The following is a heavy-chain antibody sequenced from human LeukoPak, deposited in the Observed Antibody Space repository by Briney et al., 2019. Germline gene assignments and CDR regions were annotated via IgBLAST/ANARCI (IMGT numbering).Heavy chain of an antibody. D-gene: IGHD5-18*01. CDR1: GGSFSGYY. J-gene: IGHJ4*02. CDR2: INHSGNT. CDR3: ARRYSYGDFDY. V-gene: IGHV4-34*01. Sequence: SETLSLTCAVYGGSFSGYYWSWIRQPPGKGLEWIGEINHSGNTNYNPSLKSRVTISVDTSKNQFSLKLSSVTAADTAVYYCARRYSYGDFDYWGQGTLVTVSS.